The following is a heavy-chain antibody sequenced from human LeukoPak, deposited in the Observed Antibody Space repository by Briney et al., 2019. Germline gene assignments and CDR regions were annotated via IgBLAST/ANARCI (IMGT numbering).Heavy chain of an antibody. CDR1: AFTFSSYS. J-gene: IGHJ4*02. Sequence: PGGSLRLSCAASAFTFSSYSMNRVRQAPGKGLEWVSSISSSGSYIYYADSVKGRFTISRDNAKNSLHLQVNSLRAEDTAVYYCARGSGVQVWSSLDYWGQGTLVTVSS. D-gene: IGHD5-18*01. V-gene: IGHV3-21*01. CDR2: ISSSGSYI. CDR3: ARGSGVQVWSSLDY.